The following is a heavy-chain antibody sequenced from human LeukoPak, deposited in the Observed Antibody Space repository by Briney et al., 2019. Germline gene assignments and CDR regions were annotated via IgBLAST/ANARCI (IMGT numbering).Heavy chain of an antibody. J-gene: IGHJ3*02. V-gene: IGHV3-53*01. Sequence: GGSLRLSCAASGLTFSNAWMSWVRQAPGKGLEWVSIIYSGGSTYYADFVKGRFTISRDNLKNTLFLQMNSLRVEDTAVFYCARGRLDAFDIWGQGTMVTVSS. CDR3: ARGRLDAFDI. D-gene: IGHD6-19*01. CDR1: GLTFSNAW. CDR2: IYSGGST.